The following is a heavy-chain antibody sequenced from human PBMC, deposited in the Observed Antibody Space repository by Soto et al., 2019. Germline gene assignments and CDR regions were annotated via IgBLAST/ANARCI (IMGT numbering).Heavy chain of an antibody. J-gene: IGHJ5*01. CDR2: ISAYNGNT. Sequence: QVQLVQSGAEVKKPGASVKVSCKASGYTITSYGISWVRQAPGQGPEWRGWISAYNGNTNYAQKLQGRVTMTTDTSTKTAYMELRSLRSDDTAVYYCARVMFVGRDSSGWYDYWGHGTLVTVSS. V-gene: IGHV1-18*04. CDR3: ARVMFVGRDSSGWYDY. CDR1: GYTITSYG. D-gene: IGHD6-19*01.